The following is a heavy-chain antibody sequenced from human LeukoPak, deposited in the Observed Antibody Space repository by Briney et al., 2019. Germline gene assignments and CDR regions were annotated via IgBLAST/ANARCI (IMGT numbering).Heavy chain of an antibody. D-gene: IGHD2-15*01. Sequence: ASVKVSCKTSGYTFIGHYIHWVRQAPGQGLEWMGIINPSGGSTTYAQKFQGRVTMTRDTSTSTVYMELSSLRSEDTAVYYCARDNSGGSTWWFDPWGQGTLVTVSS. J-gene: IGHJ5*02. CDR1: GYTFIGHY. CDR2: INPSGGST. V-gene: IGHV1-46*01. CDR3: ARDNSGGSTWWFDP.